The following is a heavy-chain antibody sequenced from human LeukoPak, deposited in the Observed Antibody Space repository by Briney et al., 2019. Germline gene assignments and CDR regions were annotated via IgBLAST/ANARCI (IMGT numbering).Heavy chain of an antibody. CDR1: GYTFTGYY. V-gene: IGHV1-2*02. Sequence: GASVKVSCKASGYTFTGYYMHWVRQAPGQGLEWMGWINPNSGGTNYAQKFQGRVTMTRDTSISTAYMELSRLRSDDTAVYYCATAGYCSGGSCSDWFDPWGQGTLVTVSS. J-gene: IGHJ5*02. CDR3: ATAGYCSGGSCSDWFDP. D-gene: IGHD2-15*01. CDR2: INPNSGGT.